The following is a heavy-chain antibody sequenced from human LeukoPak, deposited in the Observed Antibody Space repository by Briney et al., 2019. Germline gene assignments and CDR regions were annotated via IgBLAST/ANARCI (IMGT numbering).Heavy chain of an antibody. V-gene: IGHV5-51*01. CDR3: ARPNITSYYDSRGYDGFDV. Sequence: GESLKISCKGPGYKFNAYWIAWVRQMPGKGLEWMGIIYPDDSDTRYSPSFQGQVTISADKSVSIAYLQWSSLKASDTAMYYCARPNITSYYDSRGYDGFDVWGQGTMVIVSS. J-gene: IGHJ3*01. CDR2: IYPDDSDT. CDR1: GYKFNAYW. D-gene: IGHD3-22*01.